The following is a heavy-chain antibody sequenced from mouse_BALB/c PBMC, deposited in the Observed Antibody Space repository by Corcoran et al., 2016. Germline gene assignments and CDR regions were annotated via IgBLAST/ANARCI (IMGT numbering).Heavy chain of an antibody. CDR3: ARELDYYAMDY. Sequence: QVQLQQSGAELMKPGASVKISCKATGYTFSSYWIEWVKQRPGHGLEWIGEILPGSGSTNYNEKFKGKATFTADTSSNTAYMQLSSLTSEDSAVYYCARELDYYAMDYWGQGTSVTVSS. CDR1: GYTFSSYW. CDR2: ILPGSGST. D-gene: IGHD4-1*01. J-gene: IGHJ4*01. V-gene: IGHV1-9*01.